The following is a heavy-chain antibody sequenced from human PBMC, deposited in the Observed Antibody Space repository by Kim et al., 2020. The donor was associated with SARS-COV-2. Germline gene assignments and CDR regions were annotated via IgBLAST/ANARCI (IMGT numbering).Heavy chain of an antibody. V-gene: IGHV1-69*13. CDR1: GGTFSSYA. CDR2: IIPIFGTS. CDR3: ARDLCPGITGTYMCDY. J-gene: IGHJ4*02. D-gene: IGHD1-20*01. Sequence: SVKVSCKASGGTFSSYAISWVRQAPGQGLEWMGGIIPIFGTSNYAQKFQGRVTSTADESTSTAYMEWSSLRSEDTAVYYFARDLCPGITGTYMCDYWGQ.